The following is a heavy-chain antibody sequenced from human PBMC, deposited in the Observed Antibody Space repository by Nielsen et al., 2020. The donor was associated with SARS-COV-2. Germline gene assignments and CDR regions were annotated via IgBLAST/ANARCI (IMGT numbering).Heavy chain of an antibody. D-gene: IGHD1-26*01. CDR1: GFTFDDYG. J-gene: IGHJ6*02. V-gene: IGHV3-9*01. Sequence: SLKISCAASGFTFDDYGMSWVRQAPGKGLEWVSGISWNSGSIGYADSVKGRFTISRDNAKNSLYLQMNSLRAEDTALYYCAASGSRYYYGMDVWGQGTTVTVSS. CDR3: AASGSRYYYGMDV. CDR2: ISWNSGSI.